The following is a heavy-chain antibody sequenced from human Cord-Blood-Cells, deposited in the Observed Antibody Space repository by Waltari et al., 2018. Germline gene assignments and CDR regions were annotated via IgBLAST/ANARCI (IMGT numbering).Heavy chain of an antibody. CDR1: GFTFSSYA. Sequence: EVQLLESGGGLVQPGGSLRLSCAASGFTFSSYAMSWVRQAPGRGRAGVSVIRGRDRSTYYADPVKGRFTISRDNSKNTLYLQMNSLRAEDTAVYYCAKDITIFGVVIIDYWGQGTLVTVSS. J-gene: IGHJ4*02. D-gene: IGHD3-3*01. V-gene: IGHV3-23*01. CDR3: AKDITIFGVVIIDY. CDR2: IRGRDRST.